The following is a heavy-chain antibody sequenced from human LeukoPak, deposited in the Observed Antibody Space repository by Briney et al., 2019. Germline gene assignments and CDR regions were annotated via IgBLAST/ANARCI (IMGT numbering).Heavy chain of an antibody. D-gene: IGHD3-9*01. J-gene: IGHJ6*02. CDR2: IYYSGST. Sequence: SETLSLTCTVSGGSISSYYWSWIRQPPGKGLEWIGYIYYSGSTNYNPSLKSRVTISVDTSKNQFSLKLSSVTAADTAVYYCARGRSWLPPHYYYYYGMDVWGQGTTVTVSS. CDR3: ARGRSWLPPHYYYYYGMDV. CDR1: GGSISSYY. V-gene: IGHV4-59*01.